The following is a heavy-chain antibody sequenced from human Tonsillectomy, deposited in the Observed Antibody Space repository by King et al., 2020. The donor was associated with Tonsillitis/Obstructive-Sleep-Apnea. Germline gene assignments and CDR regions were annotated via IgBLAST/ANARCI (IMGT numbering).Heavy chain of an antibody. Sequence: VQLVESGGGLVKPGGSLRLSCAASGFTFSSYSMNWVRQAPGKGLEWFSSISSSSSYIYYADSVKGRFTISRDNAKNSLYLQMNSLRAEDTAVYYCARDRITIFGVVTFDYWGQGTLVTVSS. J-gene: IGHJ4*02. V-gene: IGHV3-21*01. CDR1: GFTFSSYS. CDR3: ARDRITIFGVVTFDY. CDR2: ISSSSSYI. D-gene: IGHD3-3*01.